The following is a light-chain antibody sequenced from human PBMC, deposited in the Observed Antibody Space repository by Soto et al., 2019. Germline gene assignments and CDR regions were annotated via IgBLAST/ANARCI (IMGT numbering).Light chain of an antibody. CDR3: LQDYTYPLT. CDR1: QDIRHD. Sequence: DIQMTQSPSSLSASVGDRVTITCRAGQDIRHDLRWYQQKPGEAPKRLIYTTSTLERTVPSRFSGSGSGTEFTLTISSLQPEDFATYFCLQDYTYPLTFGGGTKVEIK. J-gene: IGKJ4*01. V-gene: IGKV1-17*01. CDR2: TTS.